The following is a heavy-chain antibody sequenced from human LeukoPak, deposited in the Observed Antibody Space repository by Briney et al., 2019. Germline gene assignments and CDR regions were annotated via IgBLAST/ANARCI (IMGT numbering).Heavy chain of an antibody. CDR2: IYYSGST. D-gene: IGHD6-13*01. Sequence: SETLSLTCTVSGGSISSSTYYWGWIRQPPGKGLEWIVSIYYSGSTYYNASLKSRVTISADTTKNQFSLKLSSVTAADTAVYYCARPLSGSSSWHGDAFDIWGQGTMVTVSS. J-gene: IGHJ3*02. CDR3: ARPLSGSSSWHGDAFDI. V-gene: IGHV4-39*01. CDR1: GGSISSSTYY.